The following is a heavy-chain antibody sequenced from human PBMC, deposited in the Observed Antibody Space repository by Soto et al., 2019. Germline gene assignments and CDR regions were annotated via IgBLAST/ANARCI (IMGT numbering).Heavy chain of an antibody. Sequence: QVQLVQSGAEVKKPGSSVKVSCKASGGTFSSYTISWVRQAPGQGLEWMGRIIPILGIANYAQKFQGRVTITADKSTRTAYMELSSLRSEDTAVYYCARVGAPDGDYEYWGQGTLVTVSS. CDR3: ARVGAPDGDYEY. CDR2: IIPILGIA. V-gene: IGHV1-69*02. CDR1: GGTFSSYT. D-gene: IGHD4-17*01. J-gene: IGHJ4*02.